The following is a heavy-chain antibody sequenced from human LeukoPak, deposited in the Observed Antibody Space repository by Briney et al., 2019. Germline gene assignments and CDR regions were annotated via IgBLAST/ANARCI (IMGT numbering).Heavy chain of an antibody. Sequence: SETLSLTCTVSGGSISSGDYYWSWIRQRPGKGLEWIGSIYYSAVTYYNPSLESRVTISVDTSKNQFSLNLSSVTAADTAVYYCARVRFLEWLPFDYWGQGTLVTVSS. V-gene: IGHV4-31*03. J-gene: IGHJ4*02. D-gene: IGHD3-3*01. CDR2: IYYSAVT. CDR3: ARVRFLEWLPFDY. CDR1: GGSISSGDYY.